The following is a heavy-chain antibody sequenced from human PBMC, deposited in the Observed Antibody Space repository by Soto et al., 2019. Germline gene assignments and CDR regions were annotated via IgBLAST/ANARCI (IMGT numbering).Heavy chain of an antibody. CDR1: GGSFSSSA. V-gene: IGHV1-69*01. D-gene: IGHD3-22*01. CDR2: ILPVFGTA. Sequence: QVQLVQSGAEVKKPGSSVKVSCKASGGSFSSSAISWVRQAPGQGLQWMGGILPVFGTANYAQKFEGRVTITADESTSTVYMELRSLRSEDTAVYYCASPVQVSYDSSGYSYWGQGTLVTVSS. J-gene: IGHJ4*02. CDR3: ASPVQVSYDSSGYSY.